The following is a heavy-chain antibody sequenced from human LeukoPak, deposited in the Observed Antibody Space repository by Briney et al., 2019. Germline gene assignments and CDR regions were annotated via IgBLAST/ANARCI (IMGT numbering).Heavy chain of an antibody. J-gene: IGHJ4*02. CDR2: IYEGETT. V-gene: IGHV4-38-2*02. Sequence: SETLSLTCTVSGYSITSGHYWGWIRQPPGKGVEWIASIYEGETTYYNPSLKGRLTISVDTSKNQLSLKLSSVTAADTAVYYCASNWSDFDYWGPGTLVTVSS. CDR3: ASNWSDFDY. CDR1: GYSITSGHY. D-gene: IGHD1-1*01.